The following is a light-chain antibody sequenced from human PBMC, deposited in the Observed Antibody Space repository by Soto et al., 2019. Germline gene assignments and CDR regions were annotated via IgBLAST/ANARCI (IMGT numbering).Light chain of an antibody. CDR2: DVT. V-gene: IGLV2-14*03. CDR3: CSYTSRSPGV. CDR1: SSDVGAYNY. Sequence: QSALTQPASVSGSPGQSITISCTGTSSDVGAYNYVSWYQLHPGKVPRLIIYDVTYRPSGVSSRFSGSKSGNTASLTISGLQVEDEADYYCCSYTSRSPGVFGGGTQLTVL. J-gene: IGLJ3*02.